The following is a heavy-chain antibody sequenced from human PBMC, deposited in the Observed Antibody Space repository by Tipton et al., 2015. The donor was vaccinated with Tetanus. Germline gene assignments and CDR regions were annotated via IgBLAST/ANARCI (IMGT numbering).Heavy chain of an antibody. D-gene: IGHD2/OR15-2a*01. CDR2: IYQTGTT. J-gene: IGHJ4*02. Sequence: GASFSSGDYHWSWIRKPPGKDLEWIGYIYQTGTTYYNPSLKGRVTISMDRSNTQFSLRLDSLTAADTAVYYCARAAGFLGLTHDFWGRGTLVSVSS. CDR1: GASFSSGDYH. V-gene: IGHV4-30-4*01. CDR3: ARAAGFLGLTHDF.